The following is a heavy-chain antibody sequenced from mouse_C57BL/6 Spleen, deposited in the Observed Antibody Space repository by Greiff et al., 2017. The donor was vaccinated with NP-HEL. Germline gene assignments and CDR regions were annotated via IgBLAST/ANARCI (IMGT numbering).Heavy chain of an antibody. J-gene: IGHJ2*01. CDR3: ARCDYSTLDY. CDR1: GYAFSSSW. CDR2: IYPGDGDT. Sequence: QVQLKESGPELVKPGASVKISCKASGYAFSSSWMNWVKQRPGKGLEWIGRIYPGDGDTNYNGKCKGKATLTADKSSSTAYMRLSSLTSEDSAVYCCARCDYSTLDYRGQGTTLTVSS. V-gene: IGHV1-82*01. D-gene: IGHD2-5*01.